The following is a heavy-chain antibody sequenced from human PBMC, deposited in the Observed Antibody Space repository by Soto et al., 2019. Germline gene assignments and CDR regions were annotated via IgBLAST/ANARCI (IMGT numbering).Heavy chain of an antibody. CDR2: FHYGGTT. D-gene: IGHD3-10*01. CDR3: ASLAGPIISHGYFDL. CDR1: GGSITSASYY. V-gene: IGHV4-39*02. Sequence: QLQLQESGPGLVKPSETLSLTCTVSGGSITSASYYWGWVRQPPGKGLEWVGSFHYGGTTYYNPSFMSRVTIFGDTSKNYFSLRVNSVTAADTAVYFCASLAGPIISHGYFDLWGRGTLVAVSS. J-gene: IGHJ2*01.